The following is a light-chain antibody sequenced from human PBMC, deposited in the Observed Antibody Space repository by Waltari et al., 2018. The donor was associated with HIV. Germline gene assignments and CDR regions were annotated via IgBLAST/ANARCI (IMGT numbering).Light chain of an antibody. J-gene: IGKJ1*01. CDR3: QQYYSTPWT. V-gene: IGKV4-1*01. CDR1: QSVLYSTNNKNY. Sequence: DVVMTQSPDSLAVSLGERATINCKTSQSVLYSTNNKNYLAWYQQKPGQPPRLLIYWASSRKYGVPDRFSGSGSGTDFTLTISDLQAEDVAVYYCQQYYSTPWTFGQGTKVEV. CDR2: WAS.